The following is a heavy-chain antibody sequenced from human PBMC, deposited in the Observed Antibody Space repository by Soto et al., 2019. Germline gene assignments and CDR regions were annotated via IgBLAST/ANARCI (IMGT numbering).Heavy chain of an antibody. Sequence: HLQLQESGPGLVKPSETLSLMCSVSDDSINSDKFYWGWIRQPPGKGLEWIGSIYYRGNAYYNPSLQTRVNISLDKCNSQFSLKLNSVTAADSAVYFCARLEGLATISYYFDFWGPGALVTVSS. CDR3: ARLEGLATISYYFDF. CDR2: IYYRGNA. V-gene: IGHV4-39*01. D-gene: IGHD3-9*01. J-gene: IGHJ4*02. CDR1: DDSINSDKFY.